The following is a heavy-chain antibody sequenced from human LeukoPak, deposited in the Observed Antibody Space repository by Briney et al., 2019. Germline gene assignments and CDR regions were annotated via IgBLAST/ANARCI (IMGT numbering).Heavy chain of an antibody. D-gene: IGHD3-9*01. J-gene: IGHJ4*02. V-gene: IGHV3-23*01. Sequence: GGPLRLSCAASGFTFSNYDMSWVRQAPGKGLEWVSAISGSSHNTYYADSVKGRFTISRDNSKNTLYLQMNSLRAEDTAIYYCARYSFDPIFDYWGQGTLVTVSS. CDR3: ARYSFDPIFDY. CDR2: ISGSSHNT. CDR1: GFTFSNYD.